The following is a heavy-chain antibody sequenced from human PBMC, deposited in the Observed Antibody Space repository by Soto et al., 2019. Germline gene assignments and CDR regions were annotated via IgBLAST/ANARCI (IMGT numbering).Heavy chain of an antibody. CDR2: ISYDGSNK. V-gene: IGHV3-30*18. J-gene: IGHJ4*02. CDR1: GFTFSSYG. Sequence: QVQLVESGGGVVQPGRSLRLSCAASGFTFSSYGMHWVRQAPGKGLEWVAVISYDGSNKYYAGSVKGRFTISRDNSKNTLYLQMNSLRAEDTAVYYCAKDHGSSSAPVNFDYWGQGTLVTVSS. CDR3: AKDHGSSSAPVNFDY. D-gene: IGHD6-6*01.